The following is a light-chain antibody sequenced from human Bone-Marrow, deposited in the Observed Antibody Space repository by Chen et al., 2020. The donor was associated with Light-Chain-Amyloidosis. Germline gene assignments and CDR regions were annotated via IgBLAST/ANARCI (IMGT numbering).Light chain of an antibody. Sequence: EIVLTQSPGTLSLSPGDRATLSCRASQSISSNYLAWHQQKPGQAPRLLIYGASIRATGIPDRFSGSGSGTDFTLTISRLEAEDFAVYYCQQYDSSPPMYTFGQGTKLEIK. CDR3: QQYDSSPPMYT. J-gene: IGKJ2*01. CDR1: QSISSNY. CDR2: GAS. V-gene: IGKV3-20*01.